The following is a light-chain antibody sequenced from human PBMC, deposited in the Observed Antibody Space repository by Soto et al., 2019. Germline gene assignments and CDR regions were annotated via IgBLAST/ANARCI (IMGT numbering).Light chain of an antibody. CDR3: QQSAGSPLT. Sequence: EIVLTQSPGTLSLSPGERATLSCRASQTVGDRFLAWYQQKPGQAPKLLIYGASGRGTGVPDRFSGSGSGSGTDFTLTISRLEPEDFAVYYCQQSAGSPLTFSQGTRVDI. V-gene: IGKV3-20*01. J-gene: IGKJ1*01. CDR2: GAS. CDR1: QTVGDRF.